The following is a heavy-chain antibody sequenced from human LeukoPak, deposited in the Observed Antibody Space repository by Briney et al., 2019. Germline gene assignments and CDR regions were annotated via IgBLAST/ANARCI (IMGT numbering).Heavy chain of an antibody. CDR1: GGSFSGYY. Sequence: PSETLSLTFAVYGGSFSGYYWSWIRQHPRKGLEWIGEINHSGSTNYNPSLKSRVAISVDTSKNQFSLKLSSVTAADTAVYYCASPPMDYYDSSGYSLSDFWGQGTLVTISS. CDR2: INHSGST. J-gene: IGHJ4*02. D-gene: IGHD3-22*01. CDR3: ASPPMDYYDSSGYSLSDF. V-gene: IGHV4-34*01.